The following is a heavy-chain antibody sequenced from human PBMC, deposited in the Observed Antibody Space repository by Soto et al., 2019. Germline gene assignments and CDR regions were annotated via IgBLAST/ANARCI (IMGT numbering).Heavy chain of an antibody. D-gene: IGHD2-15*01. CDR3: AKDMGWRVVVLGVEY. CDR2: ISYDGSNK. V-gene: IGHV3-30*18. Sequence: QVQLVESGGGVVQPGRSLRLSCAASGFTFSSYGMHWVRQAPGKGLEWVAVISYDGSNKYYADSVKGRFTISRDNSKNTLYLQMNSLRAEDTAVYYCAKDMGWRVVVLGVEYWGQGTLVTVSS. J-gene: IGHJ4*02. CDR1: GFTFSSYG.